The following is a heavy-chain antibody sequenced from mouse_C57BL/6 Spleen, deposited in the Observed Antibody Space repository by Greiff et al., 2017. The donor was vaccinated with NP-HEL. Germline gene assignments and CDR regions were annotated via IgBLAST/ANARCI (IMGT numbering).Heavy chain of an antibody. J-gene: IGHJ2*01. D-gene: IGHD1-1*01. CDR3: AREGYDGRLDY. CDR1: GYSITSGYD. Sequence: EVQLQESGPGMVKPSPSLSLSCTVTGYSITSGYDWHWIRHFPGNKLEWMGYISYSGSTNYNPSLKSRISLTHDTSKNHFFLKLNSVTTEDTATYYCAREGYDGRLDYWGQGTTLTVSS. CDR2: ISYSGST. V-gene: IGHV3-1*01.